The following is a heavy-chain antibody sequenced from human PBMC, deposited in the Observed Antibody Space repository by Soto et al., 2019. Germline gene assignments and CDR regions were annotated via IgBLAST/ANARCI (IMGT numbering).Heavy chain of an antibody. V-gene: IGHV3-21*01. CDR1: GFTFSSYS. CDR2: ISSSSSYI. CDR3: ARDVGPPLVGAPYGMDV. D-gene: IGHD1-26*01. Sequence: GGSLRLSCAASGFTFSSYSLNWVRQAPGKGLEWVSSISSSSSYIYYADSVKGRFTISRDNAKNSLYLQMNSLRAEDTAGYYCARDVGPPLVGAPYGMDVWGQGTTVTVSS. J-gene: IGHJ6*02.